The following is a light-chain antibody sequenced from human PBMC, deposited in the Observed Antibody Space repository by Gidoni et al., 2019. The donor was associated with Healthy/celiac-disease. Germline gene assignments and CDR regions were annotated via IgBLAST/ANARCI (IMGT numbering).Light chain of an antibody. V-gene: IGLV1-40*01. CDR2: GNS. CDR3: QSYDSRLSGYV. CDR1: SSNIGAGYD. J-gene: IGLJ1*01. Sequence: QSVLTQPPSVSGGPGQRVTISCTRSSSNIGAGYDVHWYQQLPGTAPKLLIYGNSNRPSGVPHRFSGSKSGTSASLAITGLQAEDEADYYCQSYDSRLSGYVFGTWTKVTVL.